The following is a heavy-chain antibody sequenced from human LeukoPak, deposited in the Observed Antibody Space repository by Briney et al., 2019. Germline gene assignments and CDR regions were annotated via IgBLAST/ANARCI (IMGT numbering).Heavy chain of an antibody. D-gene: IGHD6-19*01. V-gene: IGHV1-8*01. CDR2: MNPNSGNT. CDR3: TRGSSGRLDN. Sequence: ASVKVSCKASVYTFTSCDINWVRQATGQGREWMGWMNPNSGNTGYGQSFQGRITMTRDISIGTAYMELSNLTSEDTAIYYCTRGSSGRLDNWGQGTLVTVSA. CDR1: VYTFTSCD. J-gene: IGHJ4*02.